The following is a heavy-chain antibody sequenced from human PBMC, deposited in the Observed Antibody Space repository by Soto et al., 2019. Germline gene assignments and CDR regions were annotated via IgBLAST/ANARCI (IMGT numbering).Heavy chain of an antibody. V-gene: IGHV4-4*02. CDR1: GGSISSSNW. Sequence: SETLSLTCAVSGGSISSSNWWSWVRQPPGKGLEWIGEIYHSGSTYYKPSLKSRVTISVDTSKNQLSLKLSSVTAADTAVYYCARIGLYDSDDYYYPDYWGQGTLVTVSS. J-gene: IGHJ4*02. D-gene: IGHD3-22*01. CDR2: IYHSGST. CDR3: ARIGLYDSDDYYYPDY.